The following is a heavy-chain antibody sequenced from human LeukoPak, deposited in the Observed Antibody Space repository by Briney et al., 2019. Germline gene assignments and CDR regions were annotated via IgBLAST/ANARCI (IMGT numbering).Heavy chain of an antibody. CDR2: ISSSSSYI. CDR1: GFTFSSYS. V-gene: IGHV3-21*01. D-gene: IGHD6-13*01. Sequence: PGGSLRLSCAASGFTFSSYSMNWVRQAPGKGLEWVSSISSSSSYIYYADSVKGRFTISRDNAKNSLYLQMNSLRAEDTAVYCCARAPAAPFYYFDYWGQGTLVTVSS. J-gene: IGHJ4*02. CDR3: ARAPAAPFYYFDY.